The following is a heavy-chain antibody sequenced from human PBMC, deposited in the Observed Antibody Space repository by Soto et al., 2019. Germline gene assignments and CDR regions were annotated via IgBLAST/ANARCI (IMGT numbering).Heavy chain of an antibody. V-gene: IGHV3-48*01. CDR1: GFTFSSYS. CDR3: ARAILRYLSGYYYYMDV. Sequence: PGGSLRLSCAASGFTFSSYSMNWVRQAPGKGLEWVSYISSSGTTIYYADSVKGRFTISKDNAKNSLYLQMNSLRAEDTAVYYCARAILRYLSGYYYYMDVWGKGTTVTVSS. CDR2: ISSSGTTI. D-gene: IGHD3-9*01. J-gene: IGHJ6*03.